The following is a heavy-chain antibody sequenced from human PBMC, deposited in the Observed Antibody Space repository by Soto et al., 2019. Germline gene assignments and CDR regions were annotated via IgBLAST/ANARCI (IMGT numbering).Heavy chain of an antibody. CDR1: GFTFSSYA. D-gene: IGHD2-21*02. V-gene: IGHV3-23*01. CDR2: ISGSGGST. Sequence: LRLSCAASGFTFSSYAMSWVRQAPGKGLEWVSAISGSGGSTYYADSVKGRFTISRDNSKNTLYLQMNSLRAEDTAVYYCAKDLGIVVVTLGYWGQGTLVTVSS. CDR3: AKDLGIVVVTLGY. J-gene: IGHJ4*02.